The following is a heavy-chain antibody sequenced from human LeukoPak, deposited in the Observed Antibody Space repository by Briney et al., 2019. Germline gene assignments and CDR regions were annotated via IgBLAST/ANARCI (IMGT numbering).Heavy chain of an antibody. V-gene: IGHV3-23*01. CDR2: ISGSGGST. CDR3: AKHGGYCSGGSCYNPYENWFDP. D-gene: IGHD2-15*01. CDR1: GFTFSSYA. Sequence: GGSLRLSCAASGFTFSSYAMSWVRQAPGKGLEWVSAISGSGGSTYYADSVKSRFTISRDNSKNTLYLQMNSLRAEDTAVYYCAKHGGYCSGGSCYNPYENWFDPWGQGTLVTVSS. J-gene: IGHJ5*02.